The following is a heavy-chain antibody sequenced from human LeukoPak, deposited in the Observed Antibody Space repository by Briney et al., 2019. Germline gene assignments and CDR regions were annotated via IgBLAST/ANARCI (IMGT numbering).Heavy chain of an antibody. V-gene: IGHV3-49*04. CDR3: ARGERDFDY. CDR2: ARSKVYGGTT. D-gene: IGHD3-16*01. Sequence: PGRSLRLSCTFSGLSFSDSAVTWVRQAPGKGLEWIGCARSKVYGGTTEYAASVKGRITISRDESKSIAYLQMDSLTTEDTAVYFCARGERDFDYWGQGTLVTVSS. CDR1: GLSFSDSA. J-gene: IGHJ4*02.